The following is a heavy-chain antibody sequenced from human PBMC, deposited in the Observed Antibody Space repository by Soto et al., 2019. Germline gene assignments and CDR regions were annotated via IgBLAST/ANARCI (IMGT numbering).Heavy chain of an antibody. Sequence: GESLKISCKGSGYSFTSYWISWVRQMPGKGLEWMGRIDPSDSYTNYSPSFQGHVTISADKSISTAYLQWSSLKASDTAMYYCARPARYCSSTSCLYYFDYWGQGTLVTV. V-gene: IGHV5-10-1*01. CDR3: ARPARYCSSTSCLYYFDY. CDR1: GYSFTSYW. D-gene: IGHD2-2*01. J-gene: IGHJ4*02. CDR2: IDPSDSYT.